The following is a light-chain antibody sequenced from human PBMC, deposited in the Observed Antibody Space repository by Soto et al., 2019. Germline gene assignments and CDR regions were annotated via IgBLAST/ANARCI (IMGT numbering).Light chain of an antibody. Sequence: DIQMTQSPSTLSASVGDRVTITCRASQSISSWLAWYQQKPGKAPKLLIYDASSLESGVPSRFSGSGSGTEFSLSISSLPPDDFATYYGQQYNSYSRFGQGTKVDIK. CDR2: DAS. CDR1: QSISSW. V-gene: IGKV1-5*01. J-gene: IGKJ1*01. CDR3: QQYNSYSR.